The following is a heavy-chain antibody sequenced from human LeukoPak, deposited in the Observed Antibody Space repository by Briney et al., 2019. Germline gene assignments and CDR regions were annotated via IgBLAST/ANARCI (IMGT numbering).Heavy chain of an antibody. V-gene: IGHV4-39*01. J-gene: IGHJ5*02. Sequence: NPSETLSLTCTVSGGSISSSSYYWGWIRQPPGKGLEWIGSIYFTGSTYYNPSLKSRVIISVDTSKNQFSLKLRSMTAADTAVYYCARHLVVGRFDPWGQGTLVTVSS. CDR2: IYFTGST. D-gene: IGHD3-10*01. CDR1: GGSISSSSYY. CDR3: ARHLVVGRFDP.